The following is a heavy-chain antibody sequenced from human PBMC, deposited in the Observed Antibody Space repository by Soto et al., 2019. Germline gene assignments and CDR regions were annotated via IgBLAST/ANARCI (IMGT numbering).Heavy chain of an antibody. CDR3: AGSSGYYGSVSSYYYFDY. J-gene: IGHJ4*02. CDR1: SGSVSSSGFY. Sequence: QVQLQESGPGLVKPSQTLSLTCTVSSGSVSSSGFYWSWIRQYPGKGLEWIGYVYHSGSTYYNPSLKSRLSISMDTSTNQFSLKLGSVSAADTAVYYCAGSSGYYGSVSSYYYFDYWGQGTLVSVSS. D-gene: IGHD3-10*01. V-gene: IGHV4-31*03. CDR2: VYHSGST.